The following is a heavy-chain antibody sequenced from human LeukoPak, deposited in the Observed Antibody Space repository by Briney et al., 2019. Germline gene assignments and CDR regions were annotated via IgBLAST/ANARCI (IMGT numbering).Heavy chain of an antibody. V-gene: IGHV4-61*02. CDR1: AGSISSGSYD. J-gene: IGHJ6*03. Sequence: SETLSLTCTVPAGSISSGSYDCSWLRQPAGKGLEWIARIYTSGSTNYNPSLKSRVTISVDTSKNQFSLKLSSVTAADTAVYYCARDRILRNYMDVWGKGTTVTISS. D-gene: IGHD5-18*01. CDR3: ARDRILRNYMDV. CDR2: IYTSGST.